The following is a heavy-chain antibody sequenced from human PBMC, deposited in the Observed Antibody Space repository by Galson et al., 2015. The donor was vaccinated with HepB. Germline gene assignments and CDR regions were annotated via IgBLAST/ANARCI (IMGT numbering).Heavy chain of an antibody. CDR1: GFTFGGSA. V-gene: IGHV3-7*03. Sequence: SLRLSCAASGFTFGGSAMHWVRQAPGKGLEWVANINQDGSQKYFVDSVKGRFTISRDNAKNSLFLQMNSLRAEDTAVYFCVRAPGGNYSYWGQGILVTVSS. CDR2: INQDGSQK. J-gene: IGHJ4*02. CDR3: VRAPGGNYSY. D-gene: IGHD1-26*01.